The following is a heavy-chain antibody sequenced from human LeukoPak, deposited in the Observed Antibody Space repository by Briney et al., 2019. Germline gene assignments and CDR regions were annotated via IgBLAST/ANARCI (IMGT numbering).Heavy chain of an antibody. D-gene: IGHD3-16*02. CDR3: ASLVTFGGVIAEAI. Sequence: SETLSLTCAVYGGSFSGYYWSWIRQPPGKGLEWIGEINHSGSTNYNPSLKSRVTISVDTCKNQFSLKLSSVTAADTAVYYCASLVTFGGVIAEAIWGQGTMVTVSS. V-gene: IGHV4-34*01. CDR2: INHSGST. CDR1: GGSFSGYY. J-gene: IGHJ3*02.